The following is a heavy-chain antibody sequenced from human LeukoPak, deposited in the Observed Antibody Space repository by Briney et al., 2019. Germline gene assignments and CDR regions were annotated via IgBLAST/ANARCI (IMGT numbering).Heavy chain of an antibody. V-gene: IGHV1-18*01. D-gene: IGHD5-24*01. Sequence: GASVKVSCKASGYTFTSYGISWVRQAPGQGLERMGWISAYNGNTNYAQKLQGGVTMTTDTSTSTAYMELRSLRSDDTAVYYCARDREMATTSYYYYGMDVWGQGTTVTVSS. CDR1: GYTFTSYG. CDR2: ISAYNGNT. CDR3: ARDREMATTSYYYYGMDV. J-gene: IGHJ6*02.